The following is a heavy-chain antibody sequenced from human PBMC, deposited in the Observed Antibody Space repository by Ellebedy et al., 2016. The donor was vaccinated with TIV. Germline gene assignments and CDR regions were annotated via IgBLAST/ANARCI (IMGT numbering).Heavy chain of an antibody. CDR3: ARDPEGPYYYGSGKFDY. J-gene: IGHJ4*02. V-gene: IGHV1-3*01. CDR1: GYTFTSHI. CDR2: INAGNGDT. Sequence: ASVKVSCXASGYTFTSHIIHWVRQAPRQWLEWLGWINAGNGDTKYSQKFQGRVTITRDTSASTVYMEMSSLRSEDTAVFYCARDPEGPYYYGSGKFDYWGQGTLVTVSS. D-gene: IGHD3-10*01.